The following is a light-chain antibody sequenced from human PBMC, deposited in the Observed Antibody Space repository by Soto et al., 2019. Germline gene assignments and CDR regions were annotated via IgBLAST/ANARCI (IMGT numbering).Light chain of an antibody. J-gene: IGKJ1*01. Sequence: EIVLTQYPGTLSLSPGERATLSCRASQSVSSSYLAWYQQKPGQAPRLLIYDTSSRATGIPDRYSGSGSGTDFTLAISRLEPEDVAVYYCQQGGSSPSFGQWTKLELK. CDR3: QQGGSSPS. V-gene: IGKV3-20*01. CDR1: QSVSSSY. CDR2: DTS.